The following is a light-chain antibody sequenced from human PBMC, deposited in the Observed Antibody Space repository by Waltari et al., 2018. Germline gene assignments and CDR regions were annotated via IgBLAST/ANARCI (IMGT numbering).Light chain of an antibody. CDR3: QHLNSYPVT. Sequence: DIQMTQSPSSLSASVGDRVTITCQASQDISSYLAWDQQKPGKAPKLLIYTASTLQSGVPSRFSGSGSGTEFTLTISSLQPEDFATYYCQHLNSYPVTFGQGTKLEIK. CDR1: QDISSY. CDR2: TAS. V-gene: IGKV1-9*01. J-gene: IGKJ2*01.